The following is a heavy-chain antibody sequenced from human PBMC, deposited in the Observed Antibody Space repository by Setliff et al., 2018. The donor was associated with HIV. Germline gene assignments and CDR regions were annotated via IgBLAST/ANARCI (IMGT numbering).Heavy chain of an antibody. D-gene: IGHD3-10*01. Sequence: ASVKVSCKASGYTFTSYYMHWVRQAPGQGLEWMGIIYPSDGRTTYAQKFQGRVTITRDTSASTAYMELSSLRSEDTAVYYCATRDYYGSGSYFSDAFDIWGQGTMVTVSS. CDR3: ATRDYYGSGSYFSDAFDI. J-gene: IGHJ3*02. CDR2: IYPSDGRT. CDR1: GYTFTSYY. V-gene: IGHV1-46*01.